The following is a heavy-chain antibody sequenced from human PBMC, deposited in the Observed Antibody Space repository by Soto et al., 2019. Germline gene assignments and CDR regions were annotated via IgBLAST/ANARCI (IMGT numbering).Heavy chain of an antibody. CDR3: ARGRWRDAFDI. CDR1: GGSISSGGYY. CDR2: IYYSGST. Sequence: PSETLSLTCTVSGGSISSGGYYWSWIRQHPGKGLEWIGYIYYSGSTYYNPSLKSRVTISVDTSKNQSSLKLSSVTAADTAVYYCARGRWRDAFDIWGQGTMVTVSS. D-gene: IGHD2-15*01. V-gene: IGHV4-31*03. J-gene: IGHJ3*02.